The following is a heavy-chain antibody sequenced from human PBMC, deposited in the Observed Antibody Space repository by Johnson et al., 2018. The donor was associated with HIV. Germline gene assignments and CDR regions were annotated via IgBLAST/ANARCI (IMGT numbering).Heavy chain of an antibody. D-gene: IGHD1-26*01. CDR3: GREGGGEWEPPDAFDI. Sequence: VQLVESGGGLVQPGGSLRLSCAASGFTFTNYWMSWVRQAPGKGLEWVANIKQDGSEKYYVDSVKGRFTISSDSAKKTVYLQGNSLRADDTAVYYCGREGGGEWEPPDAFDIWGQGTMVTASS. CDR1: GFTFTNYW. J-gene: IGHJ3*02. V-gene: IGHV3-7*04. CDR2: IKQDGSEK.